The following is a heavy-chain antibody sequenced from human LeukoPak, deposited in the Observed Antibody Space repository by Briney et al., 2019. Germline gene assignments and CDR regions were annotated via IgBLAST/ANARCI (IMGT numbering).Heavy chain of an antibody. J-gene: IGHJ4*02. CDR1: GGSISSGGYY. Sequence: PSQTLSLTCTVSGGSISSGGYYWSWIRQHPGKGLEWIGYIYYSGSTYYNPSLKSRVTISVDTSKNQLSLKLSSVTAADTAVYYCARHTVTPYYFDYWGQGTLVTVSS. V-gene: IGHV4-31*03. CDR3: ARHTVTPYYFDY. CDR2: IYYSGST. D-gene: IGHD4-17*01.